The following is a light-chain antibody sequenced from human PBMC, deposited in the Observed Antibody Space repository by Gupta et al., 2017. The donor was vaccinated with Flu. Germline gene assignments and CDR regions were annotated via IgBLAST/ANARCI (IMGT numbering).Light chain of an antibody. V-gene: IGLV8-61*01. J-gene: IGLJ3*02. CDR1: SGSVSTNFY. Sequence: QTVVTQEPSFSVSPGGTVTLTCGLTSGSVSTNFYPSWYQQTPGQAPRTLIYNTNVPSSGVPDRFSGSILGNKAALTITGAQADDESDYYCVLYLGSGSWVFGGGTKLTVL. CDR3: VLYLGSGSWV. CDR2: NTN.